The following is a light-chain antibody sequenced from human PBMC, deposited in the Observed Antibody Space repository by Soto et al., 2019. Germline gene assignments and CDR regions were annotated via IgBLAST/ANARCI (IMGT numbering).Light chain of an antibody. J-gene: IGLJ2*01. CDR2: DTG. V-gene: IGLV7-46*01. CDR3: IHSYGGTGV. CDR1: SGALTSGHW. Sequence: QAVVTREHSLTVSPGGTVTLTCGSRSGALTSGHWHYWFQLKPGQAPRKLIYDTGDTHCWTPARVSSSLLGGNAALTLSGAQPEDEADCYCIHSYGGTGVFGGGTKLTVL.